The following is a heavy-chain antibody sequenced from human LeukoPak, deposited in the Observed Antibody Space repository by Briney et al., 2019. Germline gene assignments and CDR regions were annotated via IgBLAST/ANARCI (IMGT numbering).Heavy chain of an antibody. Sequence: PGRSLRLSCTASGFTFGDYAMSWFRQAPGKGLEWVGFIRSKAYGGTTEYAASVKGRFTISRDDSKSIAYLQMNSLKTEDTAVYYCTRVVSVANLDYWGQGTVVTVSS. CDR1: GFTFGDYA. J-gene: IGHJ4*02. D-gene: IGHD1-14*01. V-gene: IGHV3-49*03. CDR2: IRSKAYGGTT. CDR3: TRVVSVANLDY.